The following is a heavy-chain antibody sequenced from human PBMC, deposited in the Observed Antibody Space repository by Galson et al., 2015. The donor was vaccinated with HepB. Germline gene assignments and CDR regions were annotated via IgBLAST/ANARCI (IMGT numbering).Heavy chain of an antibody. CDR2: FITSGRTI. V-gene: IGHV3-48*01. CDR1: GYTFSSYP. Sequence: SLRLSCAASGYTFSSYPMNWVRRAPGKGLEWVSYFITSGRTIYYADSVKGRFTISRDNAKNSLYLQMNSLRAEDTAVYYCARPGYTTYYYYYGMDVWGQGTTVTVSS. D-gene: IGHD6-13*01. J-gene: IGHJ6*02. CDR3: ARPGYTTYYYYYGMDV.